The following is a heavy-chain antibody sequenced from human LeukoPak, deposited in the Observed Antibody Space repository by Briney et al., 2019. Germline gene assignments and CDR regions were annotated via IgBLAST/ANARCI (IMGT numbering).Heavy chain of an antibody. V-gene: IGHV4-61*02. CDR2: IYTSGST. CDR1: GGSISSGSYY. D-gene: IGHD3-3*01. CDR3: ARDPITIFGVVISDAFDI. J-gene: IGHJ3*02. Sequence: NPSQTLSLTCTVSGGSISSGSYYWSWIRQPAGKGLEWIGRIYTSGSTNYNPSPKSRVTISVDTSKNQFSLKLSSVTAADTAVYYCARDPITIFGVVISDAFDIWGQGTMVTVSS.